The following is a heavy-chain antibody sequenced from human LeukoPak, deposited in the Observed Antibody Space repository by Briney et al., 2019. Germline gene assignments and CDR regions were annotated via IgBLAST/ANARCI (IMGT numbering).Heavy chain of an antibody. CDR1: GYTFTGYY. J-gene: IGHJ4*02. Sequence: ASVKVSCKASGYTFTGYYIRWVRQAPGQGLEWMGRINPNSGGTNYAQKFQGRVTMTRDTSINTSYMDLSGLTSDDTAVYYCAISGLAQPVGLWDYWGQGTLVTVSS. CDR3: AISGLAQPVGLWDY. D-gene: IGHD3/OR15-3a*01. CDR2: INPNSGGT. V-gene: IGHV1-2*06.